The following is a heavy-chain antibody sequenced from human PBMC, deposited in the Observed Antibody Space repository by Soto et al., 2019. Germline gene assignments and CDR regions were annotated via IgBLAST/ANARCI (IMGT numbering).Heavy chain of an antibody. V-gene: IGHV3-23*01. CDR3: AKVLWTPNYYYGMDV. J-gene: IGHJ6*02. D-gene: IGHD2-21*01. CDR2: ITSARST. CDR1: GFTFSSSA. Sequence: PGGSLRLSCAASGFTFSSSAMSWVRQAPGKGLEWVSAITSARSTYYGDSVKGRFTISRDNSRNTLYLQMNSLTAEDTAVYYCAKVLWTPNYYYGMDVWGQGTTVTVSS.